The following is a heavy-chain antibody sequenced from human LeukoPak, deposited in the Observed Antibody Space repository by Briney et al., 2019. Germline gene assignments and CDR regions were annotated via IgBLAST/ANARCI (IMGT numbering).Heavy chain of an antibody. CDR1: GFTFTGFA. Sequence: GGSLRLSCAASGFTFTGFAMSWVRQAPGKGPEWDSRIGGSSGSTYYADSVKGRFTISRDNSKKTLYLQMNSLRADDTAVYYCAKMKGPGLYYHYSMDVWGKGTTVIVSS. J-gene: IGHJ6*03. CDR2: IGGSSGST. CDR3: AKMKGPGLYYHYSMDV. V-gene: IGHV3-23*01.